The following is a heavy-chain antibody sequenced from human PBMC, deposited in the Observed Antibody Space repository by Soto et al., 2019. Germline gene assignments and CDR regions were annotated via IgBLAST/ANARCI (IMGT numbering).Heavy chain of an antibody. Sequence: RLSCAASGFTFSSYGMHWVRQAPGKGLDWVALISNDGSNENYADSVKGRFTISRDNSKNTLYLQMNSLRAEDTAVYYCAKNEGYDYVWGVDGFGIWGQGTMVTVSS. CDR2: ISNDGSNE. CDR3: AKNEGYDYVWGVDGFGI. J-gene: IGHJ3*02. D-gene: IGHD3-16*01. V-gene: IGHV3-30*18. CDR1: GFTFSSYG.